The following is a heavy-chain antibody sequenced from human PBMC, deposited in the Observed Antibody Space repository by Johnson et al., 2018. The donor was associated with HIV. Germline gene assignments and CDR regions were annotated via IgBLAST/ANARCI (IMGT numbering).Heavy chain of an antibody. J-gene: IGHJ3*02. CDR3: TTYSIIHAFDI. Sequence: EMQLVESGGGVVQPGRSLRLSCAASGFTFSSYGMHWVRQAPGKGLEWVSGICTAGDTHYADSLKGRFTISREDAKNSLYLQMNSLRAGDTAVYYCTTYSIIHAFDIWGQGTMVTVSS. CDR2: ICTAGDT. V-gene: IGHV3-13*01. CDR1: GFTFSSYG. D-gene: IGHD6-13*01.